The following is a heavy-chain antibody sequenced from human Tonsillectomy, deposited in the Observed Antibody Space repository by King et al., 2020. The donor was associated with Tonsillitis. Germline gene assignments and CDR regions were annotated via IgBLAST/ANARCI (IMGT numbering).Heavy chain of an antibody. D-gene: IGHD2-2*01. CDR2: ITWDGSST. CDR1: GFTFDDYA. CDR3: TKAVLPAAMDADYYYGMDV. V-gene: IGHV3-43D*04. J-gene: IGHJ6*02. Sequence: VQLVESGGVVVQPGGSLRLSCAASGFTFDDYAMHWVRQALGKGLEWVSLITWDGSSTYYADSVKGRFTISRDNSKNSLYLQMNSLRTEDTTLYYCTKAVLPAAMDADYYYGMDVWGPGTTVTVSS.